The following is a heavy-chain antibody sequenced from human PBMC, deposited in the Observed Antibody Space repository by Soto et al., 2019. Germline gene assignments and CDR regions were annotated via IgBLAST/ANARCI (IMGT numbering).Heavy chain of an antibody. D-gene: IGHD6-13*01. Sequence: GGSLRLSCAASGFTVSSNYMSWVRQAPGKGLEWVSVIYSGGSTYYADSVKGRFTISRDNSKNTLYLQMNSLRAEDTAVYYCARGYSSSWRFGVYYYYGMDVWGQGTTVTVSS. CDR3: ARGYSSSWRFGVYYYYGMDV. CDR1: GFTVSSNY. V-gene: IGHV3-66*01. J-gene: IGHJ6*02. CDR2: IYSGGST.